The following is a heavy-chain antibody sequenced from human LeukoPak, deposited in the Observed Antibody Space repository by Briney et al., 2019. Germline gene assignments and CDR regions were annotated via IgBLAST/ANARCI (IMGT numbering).Heavy chain of an antibody. CDR2: IIPFFGTA. CDR3: ARLDYFGSSLYYYMDV. V-gene: IGHV1-69*13. Sequence: SVKVSCKASGYTFTSYGISWVRQAPGQGLEWMGGIIPFFGTANYAQKFQGRVTITADESTNTAYMELSSLRSEDTAVYYCARLDYFGSSLYYYMDVWGKGTTVTISS. J-gene: IGHJ6*03. CDR1: GYTFTSYG. D-gene: IGHD3-10*01.